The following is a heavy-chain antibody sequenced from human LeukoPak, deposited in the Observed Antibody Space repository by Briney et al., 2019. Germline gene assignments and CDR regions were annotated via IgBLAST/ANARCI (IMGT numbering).Heavy chain of an antibody. CDR3: ARADRLDGGPYLIGP. D-gene: IGHD2-21*01. V-gene: IGHV1-2*02. Sequence: ASVKVSCKTSGYSFTDYYMHWVRQAPGQGLEWMGWINPNSGGTSSAQKFQGRVTMTGDTSITTVYMEVSWLTSDDTAIYYCARADRLDGGPYLIGPWGQGTLVTVSS. J-gene: IGHJ5*02. CDR2: INPNSGGT. CDR1: GYSFTDYY.